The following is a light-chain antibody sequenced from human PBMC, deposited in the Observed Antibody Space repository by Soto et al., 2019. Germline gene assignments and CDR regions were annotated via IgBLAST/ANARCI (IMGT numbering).Light chain of an antibody. CDR2: KDS. Sequence: SYELTQPPSVSVSPGQTARITCSGDVLPRHYAYWYQQKAGQAPVLIIYKDSERPSGIPERFTGSKSGNTASLTISGLQAEDEADYYCCSYAGSFYVFGTGTKVTVL. CDR3: CSYAGSFYV. V-gene: IGLV3-25*02. CDR1: VLPRHY. J-gene: IGLJ1*01.